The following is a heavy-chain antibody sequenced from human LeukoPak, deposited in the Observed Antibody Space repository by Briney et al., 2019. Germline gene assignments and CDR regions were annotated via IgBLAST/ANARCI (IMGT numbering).Heavy chain of an antibody. D-gene: IGHD3-10*01. CDR1: GFTFSSYG. J-gene: IGHJ6*04. CDR3: AKEMLLWFGELDYYGMDV. Sequence: GGSLRLSCAASGFTFSSYGMHWVRQAPGKGLEGVAVISYDGSNKYYADSVKGRFTISSDNSKNTLYLQMNSLRAEDTAVYYCAKEMLLWFGELDYYGMDVWGKGTTVTVSS. V-gene: IGHV3-30*18. CDR2: ISYDGSNK.